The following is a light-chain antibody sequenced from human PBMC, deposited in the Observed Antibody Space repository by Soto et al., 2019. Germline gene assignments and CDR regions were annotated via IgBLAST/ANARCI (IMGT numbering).Light chain of an antibody. V-gene: IGLV1-44*01. Sequence: QSALTQPPSLSGTPGQRVTISCSGSNSNIGRYSVNWYQHFPGTAPKILIYSDDERPSGVPDGFSRSKSGTSASLAISGLQAEDEAEYYCAAWDDNLNGPLFGGGTKLTVL. CDR2: SDD. CDR1: NSNIGRYS. CDR3: AAWDDNLNGPL. J-gene: IGLJ3*02.